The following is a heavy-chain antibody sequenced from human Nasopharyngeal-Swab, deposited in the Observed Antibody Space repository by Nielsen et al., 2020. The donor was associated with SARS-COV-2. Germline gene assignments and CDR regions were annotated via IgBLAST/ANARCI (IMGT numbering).Heavy chain of an antibody. V-gene: IGHV3-7*01. D-gene: IGHD1-26*01. J-gene: IGHJ4*02. CDR2: IKKDGGEK. Sequence: GESLKISCAASGFTFSSYGMHWVRQAPGKGLEWVANIKKDGGEKNYVDSVKGRFTTSRDNAKNSLYLQMNSLRAEDTAVYYCVRDSGSYLGIDYWGQGTLVTSPQ. CDR1: GFTFSSYG. CDR3: VRDSGSYLGIDY.